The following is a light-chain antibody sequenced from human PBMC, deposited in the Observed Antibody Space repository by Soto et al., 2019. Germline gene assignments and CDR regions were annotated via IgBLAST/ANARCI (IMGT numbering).Light chain of an antibody. J-gene: IGKJ2*01. CDR2: GAS. V-gene: IGKV1-39*01. CDR3: PQSYRSPYT. CDR1: QSINIY. Sequence: IQMTQSPSSLSASVGDSVTVTCRASQSINIYLNWYQQKPGKAPTLLIYGASSLQSGVPSRFTGGGSRKDFTLTISSLQPEDFATYSCPQSYRSPYTFGQGTKLEIK.